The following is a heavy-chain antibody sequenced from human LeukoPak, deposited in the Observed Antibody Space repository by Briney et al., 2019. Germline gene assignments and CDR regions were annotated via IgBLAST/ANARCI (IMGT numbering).Heavy chain of an antibody. V-gene: IGHV4-39*02. CDR3: ARSWYYGSGRHYPDWFDP. CDR2: IYYSGNA. J-gene: IGHJ5*02. CDR1: GGSIGSSSYY. Sequence: SETLSLTCTVSGGSIGSSSYYWGWIRQPPGKGLEWIGSIYYSGNAYYNPSLRSRVSISVDTSKNHFSLKLSSVTAADTAVYYCARSWYYGSGRHYPDWFDPWGQGTLVTVSS. D-gene: IGHD3-10*01.